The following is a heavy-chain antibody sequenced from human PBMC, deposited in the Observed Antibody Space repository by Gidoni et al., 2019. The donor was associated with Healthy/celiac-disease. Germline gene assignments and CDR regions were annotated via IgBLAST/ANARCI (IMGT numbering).Heavy chain of an antibody. CDR2: IIPIFCTA. J-gene: IGHJ5*02. CDR3: ARDAPRGYWFDP. Sequence: QVQLVQSGAEVTKPGSSVKVSCKASEGTFSSYAISWVRQAPGQGLEWMGGIIPIFCTANYAQKFQGRVTITADKSTSTAYMELSSLRSEDTAVYYCARDAPRGYWFDPWGQGTLVTVSS. CDR1: EGTFSSYA. V-gene: IGHV1-69*06. D-gene: IGHD3-16*01.